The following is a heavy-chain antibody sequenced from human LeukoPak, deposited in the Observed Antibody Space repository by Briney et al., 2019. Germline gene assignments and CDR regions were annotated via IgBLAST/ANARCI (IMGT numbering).Heavy chain of an antibody. CDR1: GGSFSGYY. D-gene: IGHD3-10*01. V-gene: IGHV4-34*01. CDR3: AIGTMVRGVIDFDP. CDR2: INHSGST. J-gene: IGHJ5*02. Sequence: SETLSLTCAVYGGSFSGYYWSWIRQPPGKGLEWIGEINHSGSTNYNPSLKSRVTISVDTSKNQFSLKLSSVTAADTAVYYCAIGTMVRGVIDFDPWGQGTLVTVSS.